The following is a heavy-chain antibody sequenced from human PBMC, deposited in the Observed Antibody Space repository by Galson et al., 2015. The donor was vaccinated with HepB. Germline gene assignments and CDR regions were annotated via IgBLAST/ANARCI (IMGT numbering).Heavy chain of an antibody. J-gene: IGHJ3*02. Sequence: SLRLSCAASGFTFSNCGMHWVRQAPAKGLEWVAFIWYDGSNKYYADSVKGRFPISRDNSKNKLYLQMNSLRAEDTAVYYCASDHGSRVVQSVAFDIWGQGTMVTVSS. D-gene: IGHD1-1*01. CDR2: IWYDGSNK. CDR1: GFTFSNCG. CDR3: ASDHGSRVVQSVAFDI. V-gene: IGHV3-33*01.